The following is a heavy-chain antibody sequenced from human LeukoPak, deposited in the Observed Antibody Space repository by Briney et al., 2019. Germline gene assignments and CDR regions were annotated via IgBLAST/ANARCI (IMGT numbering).Heavy chain of an antibody. CDR1: GYSFSTHW. Sequence: GESLKISCKVFGYSFSTHWIGWVRQMPGKGPEWMGIIYPSDSDTRYSPSFQGQVTISADKSISTAYLQWSSLKASDTAMYYCAGRPYCSGSNCYFFDYWGQGTLVIVSS. CDR3: AGRPYCSGSNCYFFDY. D-gene: IGHD2-15*01. CDR2: IYPSDSDT. J-gene: IGHJ4*02. V-gene: IGHV5-51*01.